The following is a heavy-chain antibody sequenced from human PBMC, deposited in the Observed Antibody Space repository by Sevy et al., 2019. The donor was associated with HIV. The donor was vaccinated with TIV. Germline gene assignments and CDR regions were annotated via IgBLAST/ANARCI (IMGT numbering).Heavy chain of an antibody. D-gene: IGHD1-26*01. CDR3: ARDLFSGSYYENY. V-gene: IGHV3-7*01. J-gene: IGHJ4*02. Sequence: GGSLRLSCAASGFTLSNYWMSWVRQAPGKGLEWVANIIQDGSDKYYVDSVKGRFTISRDNAKNSLYLQMNSLRVEDTAVYCCARDLFSGSYYENYWGQGTLVTVSS. CDR1: GFTLSNYW. CDR2: IIQDGSDK.